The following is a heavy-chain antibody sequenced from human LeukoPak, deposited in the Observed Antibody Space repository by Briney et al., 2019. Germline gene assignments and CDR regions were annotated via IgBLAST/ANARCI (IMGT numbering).Heavy chain of an antibody. D-gene: IGHD6-19*01. CDR2: IYSGGST. V-gene: IGHV3-66*02. CDR1: GFTVSSNY. CDR3: ARDRSSGSRVEFFFDY. Sequence: GESLKISCAASGFTVSSNYMSWVRQAPGKGLEWVSVIYSGGSTYYADSVKGRFTISRDNSKNTLYLQMNSLRAEDTAVYYCARDRSSGSRVEFFFDYWGQGTLVTVSS. J-gene: IGHJ4*02.